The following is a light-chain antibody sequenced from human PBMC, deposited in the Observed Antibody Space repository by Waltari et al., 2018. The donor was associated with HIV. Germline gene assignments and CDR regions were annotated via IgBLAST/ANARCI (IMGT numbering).Light chain of an antibody. CDR2: DNN. J-gene: IGLJ1*01. CDR3: AAWDDSLNGPYV. V-gene: IGLV1-44*01. Sequence: QSVLTQPPSASGTPGQRVTISCSGSSSNIGSNPVNWYQQVPGTAPKLLIHDNNQRPSGVPDRFSGSKSGTSASLAISGLQSEDEADYYCAAWDDSLNGPYVFGTGTKVTVL. CDR1: SSNIGSNP.